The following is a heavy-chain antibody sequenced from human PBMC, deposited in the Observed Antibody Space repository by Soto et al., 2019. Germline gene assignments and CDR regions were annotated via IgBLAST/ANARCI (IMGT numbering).Heavy chain of an antibody. V-gene: IGHV3-33*01. J-gene: IGHJ6*03. CDR3: ARDLNDFWSGYYYYYYYMDV. D-gene: IGHD3-3*01. CDR2: IWYDGSNK. Sequence: PGGSLRLSCAASGFTFSSYGMHWVRQAPGNGLEWVAVIWYDGSNKYYADSVKGRFTISRDNSKNTLYLQMNSLRAEDTAVYYCARDLNDFWSGYYYYYYYMDVWGKGTTVTVSS. CDR1: GFTFSSYG.